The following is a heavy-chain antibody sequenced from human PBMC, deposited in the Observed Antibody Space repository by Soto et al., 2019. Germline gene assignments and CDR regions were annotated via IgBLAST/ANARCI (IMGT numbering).Heavy chain of an antibody. CDR2: VFSNDEK. V-gene: IGHV2-26*01. D-gene: IGHD2-8*01. CDR3: AREWSDSFAF. J-gene: IGHJ1*01. CDR1: GFTLRNGGVG. Sequence: QVALKESGPVLVKPTETLTLTCTVSGFTLRNGGVGVSWIRQPPGKALEWLAHVFSNDEKAYSRSLKTRLAISKDTSKGQVVLTMTNMDPADTGTYYCAREWSDSFAFWGQGTLVTVSS.